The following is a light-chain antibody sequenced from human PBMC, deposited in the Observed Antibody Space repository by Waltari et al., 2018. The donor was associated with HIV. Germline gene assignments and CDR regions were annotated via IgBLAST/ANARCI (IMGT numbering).Light chain of an antibody. J-gene: IGKJ2*01. CDR2: DAS. CDR3: QQANTFPHS. CDR1: QAVGTD. V-gene: IGKV1-12*01. Sequence: DLEMTQSPSEVSASVGDRVIISCRASQAVGTDVAWYHVSPGRAPRLFIYDASRLEGGVSSRFSGSGFGTDFVFIIASLQSEDAGLYFCQQANTFPHSFGQGTKLEV.